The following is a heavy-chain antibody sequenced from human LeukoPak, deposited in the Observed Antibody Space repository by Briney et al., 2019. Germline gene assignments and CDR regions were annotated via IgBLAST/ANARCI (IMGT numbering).Heavy chain of an antibody. J-gene: IGHJ4*02. Sequence: GGSLRLSCAASGFTFSSYEMNWVRQAPGKGLEWVSYISSSGSTIYYADSVKGRLTISRDNAKNSLYLQMNSLRAEDTAVYYCARERGYSGYDYFIDSPSDYWGQGTLVTVSS. V-gene: IGHV3-48*03. CDR3: ARERGYSGYDYFIDSPSDY. CDR2: ISSSGSTI. CDR1: GFTFSSYE. D-gene: IGHD5-12*01.